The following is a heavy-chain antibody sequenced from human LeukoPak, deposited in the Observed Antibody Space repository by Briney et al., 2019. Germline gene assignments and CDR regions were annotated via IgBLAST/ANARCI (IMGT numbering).Heavy chain of an antibody. CDR1: GYTFTGYY. CDR2: INPNSGGT. Sequence: ATVKVSCKPSGYTFTGYYMHWVRQAPGQRLEWMGGINPNSGGTNYAQKFQGRVTMTRDTSISTAEMELIRLRSDDTAVYYCTRDRVADDAFDIWGQGTMVTVSS. CDR3: TRDRVADDAFDI. V-gene: IGHV1-2*02. J-gene: IGHJ3*02. D-gene: IGHD2-15*01.